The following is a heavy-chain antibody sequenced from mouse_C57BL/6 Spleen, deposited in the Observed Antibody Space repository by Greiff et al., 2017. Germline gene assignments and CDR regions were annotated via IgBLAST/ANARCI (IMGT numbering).Heavy chain of an antibody. D-gene: IGHD2-4*01. Sequence: QVQLQQSGAELVRPGTSVKVSCKASGYAFTNYLIEWVKQRPGQGLEWIGVINPGSGGTNYNEKFKGKATLTADKSSSTAYMQLSSLTSEDSAVYYCARGDYDYDGYFDYWGQGTTLTVSS. V-gene: IGHV1-54*01. CDR3: ARGDYDYDGYFDY. CDR1: GYAFTNYL. J-gene: IGHJ2*01. CDR2: INPGSGGT.